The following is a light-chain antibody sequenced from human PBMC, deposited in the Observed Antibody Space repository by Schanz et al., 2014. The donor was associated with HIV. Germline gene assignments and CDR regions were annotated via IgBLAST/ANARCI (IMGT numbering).Light chain of an antibody. V-gene: IGKV3-20*01. CDR3: QQYNNWPPRT. CDR1: QSVSSDY. CDR2: GAS. J-gene: IGKJ1*01. Sequence: ETVLTQSPGRLSLSPGERATLSCRASQSVSSDYFAWYQQKPGQAPRLLIYGASSRATGIPDRFSGSGSGTEFTLTISSLQSEDFAVYYCQQYNNWPPRTFGQGTKVEIK.